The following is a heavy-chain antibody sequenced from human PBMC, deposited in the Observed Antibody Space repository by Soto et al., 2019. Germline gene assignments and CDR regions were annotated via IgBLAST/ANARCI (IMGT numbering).Heavy chain of an antibody. J-gene: IGHJ4*02. CDR2: INHSGSI. V-gene: IGHV4-34*01. Sequence: QVQLQQWGAGLLKPSETLSLTCAVYGGSFSGYYWSWIRQPPGKGLEWIGEINHSGSINYNPSLKSGVTISVDTSKNQFSLKLSSVTAADTAVYYCADIYSQRAFDYWGQGTLVTVSS. D-gene: IGHD4-4*01. CDR3: ADIYSQRAFDY. CDR1: GGSFSGYY.